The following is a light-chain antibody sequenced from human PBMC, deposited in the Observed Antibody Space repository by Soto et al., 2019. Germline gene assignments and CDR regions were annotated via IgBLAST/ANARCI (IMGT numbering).Light chain of an antibody. Sequence: QSALTQPASVSGSPGQSIAISCTGNSNDVGGYNYVSWYQQHPVKAPQLIIYDVTNRPSGVSDRFSGSKSGNTASLTISGLQAEDEADYYCSSYTSSSTPYVFGTGTKVTVL. CDR3: SSYTSSSTPYV. CDR1: SNDVGGYNY. CDR2: DVT. V-gene: IGLV2-14*01. J-gene: IGLJ1*01.